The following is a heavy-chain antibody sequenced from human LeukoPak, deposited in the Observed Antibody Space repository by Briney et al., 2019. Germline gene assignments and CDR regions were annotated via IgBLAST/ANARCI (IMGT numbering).Heavy chain of an antibody. CDR1: GGSVSSGSYY. CDR2: IYYSGST. Sequence: SETLSLTCTVSGGSVSSGSYYWSWIRQPPGKGLEWIGYIYYSGSTYYNPSLKSRVTISVDTSKNQFSLKLSSVTAADTAVYYCAREEPYGWFDPWGQGTLVTVSS. V-gene: IGHV4-30-4*01. CDR3: AREEPYGWFDP. J-gene: IGHJ5*02. D-gene: IGHD1-14*01.